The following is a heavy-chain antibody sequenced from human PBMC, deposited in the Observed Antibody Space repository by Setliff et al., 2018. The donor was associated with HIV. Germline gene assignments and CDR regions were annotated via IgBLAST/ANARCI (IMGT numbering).Heavy chain of an antibody. Sequence: PSETLSLTCTVSGDSIRSHYWNWIRQPPGKALEWIGYIYYSGSTNYNPSFKSRVTISVDRSKRQFSLNLSSVTAADTAIYYCTRGPEGVAGGDYWGQGILVTVSS. CDR1: GDSIRSHY. D-gene: IGHD3-3*01. J-gene: IGHJ4*02. CDR3: TRGPEGVAGGDY. CDR2: IYYSGST. V-gene: IGHV4-59*11.